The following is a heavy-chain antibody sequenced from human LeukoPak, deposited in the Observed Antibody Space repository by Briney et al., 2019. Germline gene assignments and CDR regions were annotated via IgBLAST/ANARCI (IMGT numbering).Heavy chain of an antibody. Sequence: SETLSLTCTVSGGSISSGGYYWSWTRQHPGKGLEWIGYIYYSGSTYYNPSLKSRVTISVDTSKNQFSLKLSSVTAADTAVYYCARVGTRGGLLDYWGQGTLVTVSS. CDR3: ARVGTRGGLLDY. CDR2: IYYSGST. D-gene: IGHD2-2*01. CDR1: GGSISSGGYY. V-gene: IGHV4-31*03. J-gene: IGHJ4*02.